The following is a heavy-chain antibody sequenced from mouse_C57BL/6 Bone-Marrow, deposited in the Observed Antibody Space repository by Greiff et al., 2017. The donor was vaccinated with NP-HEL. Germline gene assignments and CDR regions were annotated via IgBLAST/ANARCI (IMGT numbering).Heavy chain of an antibody. CDR1: GYSITSGYY. J-gene: IGHJ4*01. D-gene: IGHD2-1*01. V-gene: IGHV3-6*01. Sequence: DVKLQESGPGLVKPSQSLSLTCSVTGYSITSGYYWNWIRQFPGNKLEWMGYISYDGSNNYNPSLKNRISITRDTSKNQFFLKLNSVTTEDTATYYCARGGYYGCAMDYWGQGTSVTVSS. CDR3: ARGGYYGCAMDY. CDR2: ISYDGSN.